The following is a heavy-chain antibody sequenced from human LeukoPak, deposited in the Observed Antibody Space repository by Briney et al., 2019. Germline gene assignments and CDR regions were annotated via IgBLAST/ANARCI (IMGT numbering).Heavy chain of an antibody. CDR3: AKGKIAAAGLSDAFDI. V-gene: IGHV3-9*01. CDR1: VFTFDDYA. D-gene: IGHD6-13*01. Sequence: GGSLRLSCAASVFTFDDYAMHWVRQAPGKGLEWVSGISWNSGSIGYADSVKGRFTISRDNAKNSLYLQMNSLRAEDTALYYCAKGKIAAAGLSDAFDIWGQGTMVTVSS. CDR2: ISWNSGSI. J-gene: IGHJ3*02.